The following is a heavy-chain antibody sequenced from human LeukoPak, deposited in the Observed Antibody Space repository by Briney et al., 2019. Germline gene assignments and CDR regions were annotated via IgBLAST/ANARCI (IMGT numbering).Heavy chain of an antibody. CDR3: ARDRGDGYKHFDN. D-gene: IGHD5-24*01. V-gene: IGHV3-20*04. J-gene: IGHJ4*02. CDR1: GFTFDDYG. CDR2: INWNGGST. Sequence: PGGSLRLSCAAPGFTFDDYGMSWVRQAPGKGLEWVSGINWNGGSTGYADSVKGRFTISRDSAKNSLYLQMNSLRAEDTALYYCARDRGDGYKHFDNWGQGTLVTVSS.